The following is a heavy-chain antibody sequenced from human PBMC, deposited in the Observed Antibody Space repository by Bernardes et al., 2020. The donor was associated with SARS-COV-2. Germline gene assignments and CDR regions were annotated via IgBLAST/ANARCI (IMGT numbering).Heavy chain of an antibody. CDR2: IYYSGST. J-gene: IGHJ4*02. Sequence: SETLSLTCTVSGGSISSSSYYWGWIRQPPGKGLEWIGSIYYSGSTYYNPSLKSRVTISVDTSKNQFSLKLSSVTAADTAVYYCARDLTSGYYVFPVHRGFDYWGQGTLVTVSS. CDR1: GGSISSSSYY. V-gene: IGHV4-39*07. CDR3: ARDLTSGYYVFPVHRGFDY. D-gene: IGHD3-22*01.